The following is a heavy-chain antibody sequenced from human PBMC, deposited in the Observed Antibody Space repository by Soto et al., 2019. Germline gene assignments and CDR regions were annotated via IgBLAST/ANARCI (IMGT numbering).Heavy chain of an antibody. CDR3: AKDRRITMIVVAANWFDP. V-gene: IGHV4-4*07. CDR1: GGTISGYY. Sequence: SETLSLTCTVTGGTISGYYWTWIRQSAGGGLEWIGRIYSSGSTNYNPSLKSRVTISLDTSMNHFSLRLSSVTAADTAVYYCAKDRRITMIVVAANWFDPWGQGTLVTVSS. J-gene: IGHJ5*02. D-gene: IGHD3-22*01. CDR2: IYSSGST.